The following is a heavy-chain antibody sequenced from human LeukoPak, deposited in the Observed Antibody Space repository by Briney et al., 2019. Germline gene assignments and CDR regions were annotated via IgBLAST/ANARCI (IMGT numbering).Heavy chain of an antibody. V-gene: IGHV3-9*01. Sequence: PGGSLRLSCAASGFTFDDYAMHWVRQAPGKGLEWVSGISWNSSSIGYADSVKGRFTISRDNSKNTLYLQMNSLRAEDTAVYYCARGYDYVWGSYRSDAFDIWGQGTMVTVSS. CDR1: GFTFDDYA. D-gene: IGHD3-16*02. J-gene: IGHJ3*02. CDR2: ISWNSSSI. CDR3: ARGYDYVWGSYRSDAFDI.